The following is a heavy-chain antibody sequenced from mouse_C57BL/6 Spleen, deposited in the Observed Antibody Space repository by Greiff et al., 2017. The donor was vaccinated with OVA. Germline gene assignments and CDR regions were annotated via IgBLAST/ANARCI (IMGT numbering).Heavy chain of an antibody. V-gene: IGHV1-74*01. CDR3: AIDDGYYGGFAY. D-gene: IGHD2-3*01. CDR1: GYTFTSYW. CDR2: IHPSDSDT. Sequence: QVQLQQPGAELVKPGASVKVSCKASGYTFTSYWMHWVKQRPGQGLEWIGRIHPSDSDTNYNQKFKGKATLTVDKSSSTAYMQLSSLTSEDSAVYYCAIDDGYYGGFAYWGQGTLVTVSA. J-gene: IGHJ3*01.